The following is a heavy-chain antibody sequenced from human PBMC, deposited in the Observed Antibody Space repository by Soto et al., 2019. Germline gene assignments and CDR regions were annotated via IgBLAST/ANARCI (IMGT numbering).Heavy chain of an antibody. D-gene: IGHD3-9*01. CDR3: ARESHDILTGAPWVWYFDL. J-gene: IGHJ2*01. Sequence: QVQLQQWGAGPLRPLETLSLTCGVSGGSFSGYYWAWIRQSPGKGLEWIGEINDRGSINYNPSLKSRVSISVDTSKNHFSRKLRSVTAADTAVYYCARESHDILTGAPWVWYFDLWGRGTLVTVSS. CDR2: INDRGSI. CDR1: GGSFSGYY. V-gene: IGHV4-34*01.